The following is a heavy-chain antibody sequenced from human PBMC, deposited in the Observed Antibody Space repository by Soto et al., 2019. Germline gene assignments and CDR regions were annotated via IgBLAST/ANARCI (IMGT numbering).Heavy chain of an antibody. CDR1: GFTFSSYS. CDR3: ARDGGYCSGGSCYVRTYYYGMDV. J-gene: IGHJ6*02. CDR2: ISSSSSTI. V-gene: IGHV3-48*02. Sequence: EVQLVESGGGLVQPGGSLRLSCAASGFTFSSYSMNWVRQAPGKGLEWVSYISSSSSTIYYADYVKGRFTISRDNAKNSLYLQMNSLRDEDTAVYYCARDGGYCSGGSCYVRTYYYGMDVWGQGTTVTVSS. D-gene: IGHD2-15*01.